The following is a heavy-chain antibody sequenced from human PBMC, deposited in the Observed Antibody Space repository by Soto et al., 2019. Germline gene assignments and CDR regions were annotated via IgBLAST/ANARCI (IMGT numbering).Heavy chain of an antibody. D-gene: IGHD7-27*01. Sequence: QVQLQESGPGLVKPSETLSLTCTVSGGSISNVNYCWSWIRQSPDKGLEWIGHIDDGGSTYNNPSLKSRLTISVDTSKNQFSLKLISVSAADTGVYYCARGPSGDKVDYWGQGTLVTVSS. V-gene: IGHV4-30-4*01. J-gene: IGHJ4*02. CDR2: IDDGGST. CDR3: ARGPSGDKVDY. CDR1: GGSISNVNYC.